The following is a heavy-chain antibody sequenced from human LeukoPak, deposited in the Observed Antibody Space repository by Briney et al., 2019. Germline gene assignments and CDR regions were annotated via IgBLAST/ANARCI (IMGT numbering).Heavy chain of an antibody. Sequence: PGGSLRLSCAASGFTFSSYSMNWVRQAPAQGLERVSSISSSISYIYYADSVKGRFTISRDNAKNSQYLQMHSLRAEDTAVYYCARDRRLGIAVAGTVLDYWGQGNLVTVSS. J-gene: IGHJ4*02. V-gene: IGHV3-21*01. CDR2: ISSSISYI. CDR1: GFTFSSYS. D-gene: IGHD6-19*01. CDR3: ARDRRLGIAVAGTVLDY.